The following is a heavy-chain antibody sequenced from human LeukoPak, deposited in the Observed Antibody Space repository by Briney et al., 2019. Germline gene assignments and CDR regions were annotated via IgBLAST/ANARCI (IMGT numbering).Heavy chain of an antibody. CDR2: IYYSGST. CDR1: GGSISSYY. J-gene: IGHJ4*02. V-gene: IGHV4-59*08. CDR3: ARTSVYFDY. D-gene: IGHD3-3*01. Sequence: SETLSLTCTVSGGSISSYYWSWIRQPPGKGPEWIGYIYYSGSTNYNPSLKSRVTISVDTSKNQFSLKLSSVTAADTAVYYCARTSVYFDYWGQGTLVTVSS.